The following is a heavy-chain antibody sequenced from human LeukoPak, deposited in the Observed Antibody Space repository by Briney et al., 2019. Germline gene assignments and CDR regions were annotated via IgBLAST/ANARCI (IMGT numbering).Heavy chain of an antibody. V-gene: IGHV5-10-1*01. CDR3: ASGGPAGYYDILTGYCGELGDY. J-gene: IGHJ4*02. Sequence: GESLKISCKGSGYSFTSYWISWVRQMPGKGLEWMGRIYSSDSYTNYSPSFQGHVTISADKCISTAYLQWSSLKASETAMYYCASGGPAGYYDILTGYCGELGDYWGQGNLVTVSA. CDR1: GYSFTSYW. CDR2: IYSSDSYT. D-gene: IGHD3-9*01.